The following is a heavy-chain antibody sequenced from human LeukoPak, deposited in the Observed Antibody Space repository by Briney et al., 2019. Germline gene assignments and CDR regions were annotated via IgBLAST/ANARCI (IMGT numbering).Heavy chain of an antibody. CDR1: GYTFTDYY. D-gene: IGHD2-15*01. CDR3: EILETLTTLATAY. V-gene: IGHV1-2*02. CDR2: IHPSSGDT. Sequence: GASVKVSCKASGYTFTDYYIHWVRQAPGQGLEWMGRIHPSSGDTIYAQKIQGRVAMTRDTSISTAYMELSRLGSDDTAVYYCEILETLTTLATAYWGQGTPVTVSS. J-gene: IGHJ4*02.